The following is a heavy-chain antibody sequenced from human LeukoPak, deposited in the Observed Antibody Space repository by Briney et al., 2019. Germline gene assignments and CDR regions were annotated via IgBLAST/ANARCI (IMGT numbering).Heavy chain of an antibody. D-gene: IGHD6-13*01. CDR1: RFTLSTYW. CDR3: VKNSGWYCLDY. J-gene: IGHJ4*02. Sequence: PGGSLRLSCAASRFTLSTYWMSWVRQAPGKGLEWVAHIKQDGSQEYYVDSVKGRFTISRDNAKNSLFLQMNSLRAEDTAVYYCVKNSGWYCLDYWGQGTLVTVSS. V-gene: IGHV3-7*03. CDR2: IKQDGSQE.